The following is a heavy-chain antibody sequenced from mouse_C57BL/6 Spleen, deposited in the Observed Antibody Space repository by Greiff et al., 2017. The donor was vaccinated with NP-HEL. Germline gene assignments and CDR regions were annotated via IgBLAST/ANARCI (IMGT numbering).Heavy chain of an antibody. CDR2: ITYDGSST. CDR3: ARGPRDDWYFDV. V-gene: IGHV5-16*01. CDR1: GFTFSGYY. D-gene: IGHD3-3*01. Sequence: EVKVEESEGGLVQPGSSMKLSCTASGFTFSGYYMAWVRQVPEKGLEWVGNITYDGSSTYYLDSLKSRFIISRDNAKNILYLQMSSLKSEDTATYYCARGPRDDWYFDVWGTGTTVTVSS. J-gene: IGHJ1*03.